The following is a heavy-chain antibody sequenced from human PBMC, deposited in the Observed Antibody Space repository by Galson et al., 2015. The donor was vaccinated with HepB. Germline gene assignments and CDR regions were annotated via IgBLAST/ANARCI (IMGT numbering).Heavy chain of an antibody. V-gene: IGHV3-15*01. CDR1: GFTFSNAW. Sequence: SLRLSCAASGFTFSNAWMSWVRQAPGKGLEWVGRIKSKTDGGTTDYAAPVKGRFTISRDDSKNTLYLQMNSLKTEDTAVYYCTTVPSGWDYYYYGMDVWGQGTTVTVSS. CDR2: IKSKTDGGTT. J-gene: IGHJ6*02. CDR3: TTVPSGWDYYYYGMDV. D-gene: IGHD6-19*01.